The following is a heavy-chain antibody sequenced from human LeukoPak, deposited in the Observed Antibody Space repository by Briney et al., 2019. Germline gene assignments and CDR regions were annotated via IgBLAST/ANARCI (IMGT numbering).Heavy chain of an antibody. D-gene: IGHD2/OR15-2a*01. CDR3: ARHRQYDADAFDI. V-gene: IGHV4-34*01. CDR1: PASFSGYY. J-gene: IGHJ3*02. Sequence: PSETLSLTCDFSPASFSGYYCSWIRQPPGEGLEWIGEINHSGSTNYNPSLKSRVTISVDTSKNQFSLKLSYVTAADTAVYYCARHRQYDADAFDIWGQGTMVTVSS. CDR2: INHSGST.